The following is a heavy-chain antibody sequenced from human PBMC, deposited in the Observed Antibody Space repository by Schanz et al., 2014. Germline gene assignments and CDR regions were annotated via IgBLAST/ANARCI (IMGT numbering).Heavy chain of an antibody. CDR1: GFTISSYS. CDR2: IYSGIGA. J-gene: IGHJ4*02. V-gene: IGHV3-66*01. CDR3: ARVHHYDPSGWGYFDY. D-gene: IGHD3-22*01. Sequence: EVHLVESGGGLVKRGGSLRLSCAASGFTISSYSMNWVRQAPGKGLEWVSVIYSGIGAYYADSVKDRFTVSRDNSKNTVYLQMNRLRAEDTAVYYCARVHHYDPSGWGYFDYWGQGTLVTVSS.